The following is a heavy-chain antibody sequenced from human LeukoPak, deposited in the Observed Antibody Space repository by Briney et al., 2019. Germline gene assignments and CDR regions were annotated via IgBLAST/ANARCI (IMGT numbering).Heavy chain of an antibody. J-gene: IGHJ6*03. CDR3: ARGLCVRTFGELSWYIDV. CDR1: GYSISTGYY. D-gene: IGHD3-3*01. CDR2: IYHSGST. V-gene: IGHV4-38-2*02. Sequence: PSETLSLTYTVSGYSISTGYYWGWIRQPPGKGLEWIGSIYHSGSTYYSPSLKSRVTFSEETSKNQFSLKLNSVTAADTAVYYCARGLCVRTFGELSWYIDVWGKGTTVIVSS.